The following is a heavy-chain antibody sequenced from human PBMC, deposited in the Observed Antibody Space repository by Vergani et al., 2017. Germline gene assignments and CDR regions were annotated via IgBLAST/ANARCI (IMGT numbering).Heavy chain of an antibody. Sequence: QMQLVQSGAEVKKPGSSVKVSCKASGCTFSSYAISWVRQAPGQGLEWMGGIIPICGTANYAQKFQGRVTITTDESTSTAYMVLSSLSTEDTAVYYCARDPKRSVDSLALYNWFDPWGQGTLVTVFS. CDR3: ARDPKRSVDSLALYNWFDP. D-gene: IGHD2-15*01. CDR2: IIPICGTA. J-gene: IGHJ5*02. CDR1: GCTFSSYA. V-gene: IGHV1-69*01.